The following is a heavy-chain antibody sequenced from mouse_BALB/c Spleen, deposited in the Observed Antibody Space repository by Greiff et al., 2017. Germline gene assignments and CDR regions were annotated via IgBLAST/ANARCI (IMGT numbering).Heavy chain of an antibody. Sequence: EVQRVESGAELVKPGASVKLSCKASGYTFTSYYMYWVKQRPGQGLEWIGYIDPYNGGTSYNQKFKGKATLTVDKSSSTAYMHLNSLTSEDSAVYYCARWDYGSSEFAYWGQGTLVTVSA. CDR3: ARWDYGSSEFAY. D-gene: IGHD1-1*01. CDR1: GYTFTSYY. V-gene: IGHV1S135*01. CDR2: IDPYNGGT. J-gene: IGHJ3*01.